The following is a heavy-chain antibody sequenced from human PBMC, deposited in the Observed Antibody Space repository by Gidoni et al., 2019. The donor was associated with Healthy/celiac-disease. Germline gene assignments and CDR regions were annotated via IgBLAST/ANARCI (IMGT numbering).Heavy chain of an antibody. CDR2: IYYSGST. Sequence: QVQLQESGPGLVKPSETLSLTCTVSGGSVSSGSYYWSWIRQPPGKGLEWIGYIYYSGSTNYNPSLKSRVTISVDTSKNQFSLKLSSVTAADTAVYYCARVHNDDYGDFLDGMDVWGQGTTVTVSS. J-gene: IGHJ6*02. CDR3: ARVHNDDYGDFLDGMDV. V-gene: IGHV4-61*01. CDR1: GGSVSSGSYY. D-gene: IGHD4-17*01.